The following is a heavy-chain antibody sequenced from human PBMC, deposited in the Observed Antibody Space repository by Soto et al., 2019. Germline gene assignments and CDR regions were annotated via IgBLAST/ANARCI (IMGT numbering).Heavy chain of an antibody. CDR3: ARPGYCSSTSCYVDFQH. Sequence: GSGPTLVNPTQTLTLTCTFSGFSLSTSGVGVGWIRQPPGKALEWLALIYWDDDKRYSPSLKSRLTITKDTSKNQVVLTMTNTDPVDTATYYCARPGYCSSTSCYVDFQHWGQGTLVTVSS. CDR1: GFSLSTSGVG. J-gene: IGHJ1*01. V-gene: IGHV2-5*02. CDR2: IYWDDDK. D-gene: IGHD2-2*01.